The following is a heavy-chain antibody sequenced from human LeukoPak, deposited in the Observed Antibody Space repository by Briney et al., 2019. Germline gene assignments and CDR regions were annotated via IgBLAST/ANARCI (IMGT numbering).Heavy chain of an antibody. Sequence: GGSLRLSCAASGFTFSSYSMNWVRQAPGKGLEWVSSISSSSSYIYYADSVKGRFTISRDNAKNTLYLQMNSLRAEDTAVYYCASITQGVSAFDIWGQGTMVTVSS. CDR2: ISSSSSYI. J-gene: IGHJ3*02. V-gene: IGHV3-21*04. D-gene: IGHD1-14*01. CDR3: ASITQGVSAFDI. CDR1: GFTFSSYS.